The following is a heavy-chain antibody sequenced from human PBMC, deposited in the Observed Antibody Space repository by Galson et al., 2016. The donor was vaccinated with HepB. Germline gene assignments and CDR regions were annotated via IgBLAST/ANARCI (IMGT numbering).Heavy chain of an antibody. Sequence: SLRLSCAASGFTVSSSYISWVRQAPGKGLEWVSVIYSGGSTYYADSVKGRFTISRDNSKNTVYLQMNSLRAEDTAVYYCARDSSIVARPSYYYHSGMDVWGQGATVTVSS. CDR3: ARDSSIVARPSYYYHSGMDV. CDR1: GFTVSSSY. J-gene: IGHJ6*02. CDR2: IYSGGST. D-gene: IGHD6-6*01. V-gene: IGHV3-53*01.